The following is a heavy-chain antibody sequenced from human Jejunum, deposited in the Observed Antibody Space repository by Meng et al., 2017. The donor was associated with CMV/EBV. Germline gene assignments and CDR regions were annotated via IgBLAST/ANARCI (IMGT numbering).Heavy chain of an antibody. D-gene: IGHD3-16*01. J-gene: IGHJ5*02. V-gene: IGHV3-30*02. CDR2: IRYDGNNE. Sequence: GFTFSAYGMHWVRQAPGKGLEWVAFIRYDGNNEYHADSVKGRFAISRDNSENTLYLQMSSLRAEDTAVYYCARDWGSVGIYNWFDPWGQGTLVTVSS. CDR3: ARDWGSVGIYNWFDP. CDR1: GFTFSAYG.